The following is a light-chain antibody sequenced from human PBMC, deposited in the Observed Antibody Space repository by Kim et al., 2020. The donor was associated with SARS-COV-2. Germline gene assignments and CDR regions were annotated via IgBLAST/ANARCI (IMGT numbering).Light chain of an antibody. J-gene: IGKJ2*01. Sequence: AIQMTQSPSSQSASVGDTVTITCRASQGIRNDLAWFQQNPGKAPQLLIYGASSLHTGVPSRFSGSGSGTDFTLTISSLQPEDFATYYCLQHYKYPYTFGQGTKLEIK. CDR2: GAS. CDR1: QGIRND. CDR3: LQHYKYPYT. V-gene: IGKV1-6*01.